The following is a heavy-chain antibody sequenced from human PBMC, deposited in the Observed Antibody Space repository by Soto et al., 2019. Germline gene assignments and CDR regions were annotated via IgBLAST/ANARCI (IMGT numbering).Heavy chain of an antibody. CDR3: SKGGPFTGGFDP. J-gene: IGHJ5*02. D-gene: IGHD3-16*01. CDR1: GLTLRSYA. Sequence: EGQLLQSGGDLVQPGGSLRLSCAGSGLTLRSYAMTWIRQTPEKGLEWVSTISGRSGVPSYADSVNGRFTVSRDNSKNTRYLQMNSPRPDDTAIYYCSKGGPFTGGFDPWGQGTLVTVAS. V-gene: IGHV3-23*01. CDR2: ISGRSGVP.